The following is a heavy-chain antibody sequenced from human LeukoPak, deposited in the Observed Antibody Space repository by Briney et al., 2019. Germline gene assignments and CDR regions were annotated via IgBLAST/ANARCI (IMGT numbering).Heavy chain of an antibody. J-gene: IGHJ5*02. Sequence: SETLSLTCTVSGGSISSYYWSWIRQPPGKGLEWIGYNSYSGNTNYNPSLKSRVTISVDTSKNHFSLNLSSVTAADTAVYYCASGRGIAAAGKVSGWFDPWGQGTLVTVSS. CDR3: ASGRGIAAAGKVSGWFDP. D-gene: IGHD6-13*01. V-gene: IGHV4-59*12. CDR2: NSYSGNT. CDR1: GGSISSYY.